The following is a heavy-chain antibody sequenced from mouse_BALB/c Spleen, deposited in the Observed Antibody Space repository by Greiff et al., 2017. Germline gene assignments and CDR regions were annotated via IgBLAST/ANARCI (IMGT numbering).Heavy chain of an antibody. Sequence: QVQLKESGPGLVAPSQSLSITCTVSGFSLTSYGVHWVRQPPGKGLEWLGVIWAGGSTNYNSALMSRLSISKDNSKSQVFLKMNSLQTDDTAMYYCARDLGYGSSWFAYWGQGTLVTVSA. CDR3: ARDLGYGSSWFAY. V-gene: IGHV2-9*02. J-gene: IGHJ3*01. CDR1: GFSLTSYG. D-gene: IGHD1-1*01. CDR2: IWAGGST.